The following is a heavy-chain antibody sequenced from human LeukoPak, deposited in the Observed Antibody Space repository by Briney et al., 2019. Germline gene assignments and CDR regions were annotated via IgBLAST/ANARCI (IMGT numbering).Heavy chain of an antibody. V-gene: IGHV3-30-3*01. CDR2: ISNDGSNK. CDR3: ARASHYYDSSGYSYYFDY. J-gene: IGHJ4*02. CDR1: GFTFSTYA. Sequence: GGSLRLFCAASGFTFSTYAMNWFRRAPGRGLEGWPVISNDGSNKYYADSVRGRFTISRDNSKNTLYLQMNSLRAEDTAVYYCARASHYYDSSGYSYYFDYWGQGTLLTVSS. D-gene: IGHD3-22*01.